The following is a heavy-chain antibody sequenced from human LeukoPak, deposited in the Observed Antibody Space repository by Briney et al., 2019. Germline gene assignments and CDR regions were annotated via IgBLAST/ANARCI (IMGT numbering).Heavy chain of an antibody. CDR1: GYTFTSYA. J-gene: IGHJ3*02. CDR3: ARDYVWELLRNSQHDALDI. V-gene: IGHV7-4-1*02. CDR2: INTNTGNL. D-gene: IGHD1-26*01. Sequence: GASVKVFCKASGYTFTSYAMNWVRQARGQGLEWRGWINTNTGNLTYAQGFTRRFVFSLDTSLSTAYLQISSLKAEDTAVYYCARDYVWELLRNSQHDALDIWGQETMVTVSS.